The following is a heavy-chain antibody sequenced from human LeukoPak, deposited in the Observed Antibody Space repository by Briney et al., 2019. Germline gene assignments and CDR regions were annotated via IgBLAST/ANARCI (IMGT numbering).Heavy chain of an antibody. Sequence: GRSLRLSCAASGFSFSSYWMHWVRQAPGKGLVWVSRIKGDGSYITYADSVKGRFTISRDNARNTLYLQMNSLRAEDTALYYCARKGYYGSGTYLDYWGQGTLVTVSS. D-gene: IGHD3-10*01. CDR2: IKGDGSYI. J-gene: IGHJ4*02. CDR3: ARKGYYGSGTYLDY. CDR1: GFSFSSYW. V-gene: IGHV3-74*01.